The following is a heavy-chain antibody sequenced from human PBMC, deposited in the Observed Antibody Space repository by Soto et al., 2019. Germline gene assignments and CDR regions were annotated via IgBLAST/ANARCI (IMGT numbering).Heavy chain of an antibody. V-gene: IGHV3-49*04. CDR2: IRSKAYGGTT. CDR1: GFTFGDYA. CDR3: TRAQYYYDP. Sequence: GGSLRLSCTASGFTFGDYAMSWVRQAPGKGLEWVGFIRSKAYGGTTEYAASVKGRFTISRDDSKSIAYLQMNSLKTEDTAVYYCTRAQYYYDPWGQGTLVTVSS. J-gene: IGHJ5*02. D-gene: IGHD3-10*01.